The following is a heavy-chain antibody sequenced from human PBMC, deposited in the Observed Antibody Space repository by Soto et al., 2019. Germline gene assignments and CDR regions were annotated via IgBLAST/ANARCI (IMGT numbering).Heavy chain of an antibody. J-gene: IGHJ6*02. V-gene: IGHV4-39*01. CDR1: GGSITSSFY. D-gene: IGHD6-13*01. CDR3: RSSSRYSTDV. Sequence: QLQLQESGPGLVKPSETLSLSCTVSGGSITSSFYWGWIRQPPGKGLEWIGSIYGTGNTYYSPSLKGRVTISADTSKNQFSLNLISVTAADTAVYYCRSSSRYSTDVWGQGATVTVSS. CDR2: IYGTGNT.